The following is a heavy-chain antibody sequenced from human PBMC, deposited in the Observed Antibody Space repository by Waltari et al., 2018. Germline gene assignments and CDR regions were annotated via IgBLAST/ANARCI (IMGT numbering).Heavy chain of an antibody. CDR1: GFTFNNYW. J-gene: IGHJ4*02. D-gene: IGHD3-10*01. CDR3: ARVGGGHGAYDL. V-gene: IGHV3-74*01. Sequence: QLVESGGAIMQPGGSLRLSCAASGFTFNNYWMHWVRQVPGEGLVGVARINGVGINTSYADSVKGRYMITRENADNKIFLEMNGLGGDDTGIYFCARVGGGHGAYDLWGRGTLVTVSS. CDR2: INGVGINT.